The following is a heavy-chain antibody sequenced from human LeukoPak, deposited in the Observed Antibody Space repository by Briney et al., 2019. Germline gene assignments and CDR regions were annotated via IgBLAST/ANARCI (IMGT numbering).Heavy chain of an antibody. J-gene: IGHJ6*03. D-gene: IGHD5-12*01. V-gene: IGHV1-2*02. Sequence: ASVTVSCKASGYTFSVLYIHWVRQAPGQGKEWTGWIKPNSGVTKYAQKLQGRVTITRDTSIDTAYMQLSRLRSDDTAVYYCAKDRYGDYEAPFHYYMDAWGRGTTVTVSS. CDR2: IKPNSGVT. CDR3: AKDRYGDYEAPFHYYMDA. CDR1: GYTFSVLY.